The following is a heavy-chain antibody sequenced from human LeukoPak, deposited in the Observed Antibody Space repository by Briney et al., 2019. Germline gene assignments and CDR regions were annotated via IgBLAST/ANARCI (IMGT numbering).Heavy chain of an antibody. CDR2: INHSGST. CDR1: GGSFSGYY. D-gene: IGHD3-22*01. Sequence: SETLSLTCAVYGGSFSGYYWSWIRQPPGKGLEWIGEINHSGSTNYNPSLESRVTISVDTSKNQFSLKLSSVTAADTAVYYCARVSAYYYDSSGYFYYFDYWGQGTLVTVSS. J-gene: IGHJ4*02. V-gene: IGHV4-34*01. CDR3: ARVSAYYYDSSGYFYYFDY.